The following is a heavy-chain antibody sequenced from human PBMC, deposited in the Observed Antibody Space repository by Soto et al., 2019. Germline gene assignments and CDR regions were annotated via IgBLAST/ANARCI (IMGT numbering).Heavy chain of an antibody. J-gene: IGHJ6*02. CDR1: GGTFSSYA. V-gene: IGHV1-69*13. CDR3: ARDCGYCSSTRPHGMDV. Sequence: GASVKVSCKASGGTFSSYAISWVRQAPGQGLEWMGGIIPIFGTANYAQKFQGRVTITADESTSTAYMELSSLRSEDTAVYYCARDCGYCSSTRPHGMDVWGQGTTVTVSS. D-gene: IGHD2-2*03. CDR2: IIPIFGTA.